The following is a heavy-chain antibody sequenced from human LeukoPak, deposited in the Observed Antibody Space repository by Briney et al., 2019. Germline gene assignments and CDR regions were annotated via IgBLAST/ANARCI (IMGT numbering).Heavy chain of an antibody. CDR2: ISGSGGST. CDR3: ARVLRYCSGGNCYSGGLGYMDV. Sequence: GGSLRLSCAASGFTFNNFAMGWVRQAPGKGLEWVSAISGSGGSTYYADSVKGRFTISRDNSKNTLYLQMNSLRAEDTAVYYCARVLRYCSGGNCYSGGLGYMDVWGKGTTVTISS. V-gene: IGHV3-23*01. J-gene: IGHJ6*03. D-gene: IGHD2-15*01. CDR1: GFTFNNFA.